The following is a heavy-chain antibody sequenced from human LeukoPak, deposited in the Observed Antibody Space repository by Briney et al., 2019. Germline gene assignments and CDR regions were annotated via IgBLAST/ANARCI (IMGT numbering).Heavy chain of an antibody. CDR1: GGSISSSSYY. D-gene: IGHD3-9*01. J-gene: IGHJ4*02. V-gene: IGHV4-61*05. CDR3: ARFSVLTGPEY. Sequence: SETLSLTCTVSGGSISSSSYYWGWIRQPPGKGLEWIGYIYYSGSANYNPSLKSRVTISVDTSKNQFSLKLSSVTAADTAVYYCARFSVLTGPEYWGQGTLVTVSS. CDR2: IYYSGSA.